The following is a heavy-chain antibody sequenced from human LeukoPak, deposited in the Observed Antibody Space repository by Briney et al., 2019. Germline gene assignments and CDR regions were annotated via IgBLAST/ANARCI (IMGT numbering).Heavy chain of an antibody. CDR3: ARRRSGIAAASYKNWFDP. J-gene: IGHJ5*02. Sequence: ASVNVSCKASGYTYTGYYMHWVRQAPGQGLEWMGWINPNSGGTNYAQKFQGRVTMTRDTSISTAYMELSRLRSDDTAVYYCARRRSGIAAASYKNWFDPWGQGTLVTVSS. D-gene: IGHD6-13*01. V-gene: IGHV1-2*02. CDR2: INPNSGGT. CDR1: GYTYTGYY.